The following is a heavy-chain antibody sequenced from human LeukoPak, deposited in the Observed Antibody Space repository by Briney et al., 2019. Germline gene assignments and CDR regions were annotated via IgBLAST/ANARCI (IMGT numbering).Heavy chain of an antibody. V-gene: IGHV3-7*01. CDR3: ARVDYYDSSGYHDFDY. Sequence: GGSLRLSCAASGFTFSSYAMSWIRQAPGKGLEWVANIKQDGSEKYYVDSVKGRFTISRDNAKNSLYLQMNSLRAEDTAVYYCARVDYYDSSGYHDFDYWGQGTLVTVSS. CDR2: IKQDGSEK. D-gene: IGHD3-22*01. J-gene: IGHJ4*02. CDR1: GFTFSSYA.